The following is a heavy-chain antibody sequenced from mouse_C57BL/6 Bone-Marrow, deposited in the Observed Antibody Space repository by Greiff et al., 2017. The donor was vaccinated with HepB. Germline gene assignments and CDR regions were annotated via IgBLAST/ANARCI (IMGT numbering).Heavy chain of an antibody. CDR3: ARGDYGSSYYFDY. Sequence: DVKLVESGGGLVKPGGSLKLSCAASGFTFSDYGMHWVRQAPEKGLEWVAYISSGSSTIYYADTVKGRFTISRDNAKNTLFLQMTSLRSEDTAMYYCARGDYGSSYYFDYWGQGTTLTVSS. V-gene: IGHV5-17*01. D-gene: IGHD1-1*01. J-gene: IGHJ2*01. CDR2: ISSGSSTI. CDR1: GFTFSDYG.